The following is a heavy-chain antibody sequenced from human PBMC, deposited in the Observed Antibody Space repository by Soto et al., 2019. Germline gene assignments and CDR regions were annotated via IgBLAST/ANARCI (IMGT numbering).Heavy chain of an antibody. CDR3: SKKPYDSSGYYYYYYGMDV. CDR2: ISGSGGST. Sequence: PGGSLRLSCAASGFTFSNAWMSWVRQAPGKGLEWVSAISGSGGSTYYADSVKGRFTISRDNAKNTLYLQMNSLRAEDTAVYYCSKKPYDSSGYYYYYYGMDVWGQGTTVTVSS. D-gene: IGHD3-22*01. J-gene: IGHJ6*02. V-gene: IGHV3-23*01. CDR1: GFTFSNAW.